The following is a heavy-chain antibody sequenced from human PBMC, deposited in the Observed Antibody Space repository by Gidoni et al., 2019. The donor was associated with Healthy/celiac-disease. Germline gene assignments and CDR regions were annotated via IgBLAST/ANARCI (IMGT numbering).Heavy chain of an antibody. J-gene: IGHJ4*02. CDR3: ARRLSGSYGVDY. CDR2: ISSSKSYT. CDR1: GFTFSDYY. Sequence: QLQLVESGGVLFKPGGSLRLPCAASGFTFSDYYMSWIRQAPGKGLEWVSYISSSKSYTNYADSVKGRFTISRDNAKSSLYLQMNSLRAEDAAVYYCARRLSGSYGVDYWGQGTLVTVSS. D-gene: IGHD1-26*01. V-gene: IGHV3-11*05.